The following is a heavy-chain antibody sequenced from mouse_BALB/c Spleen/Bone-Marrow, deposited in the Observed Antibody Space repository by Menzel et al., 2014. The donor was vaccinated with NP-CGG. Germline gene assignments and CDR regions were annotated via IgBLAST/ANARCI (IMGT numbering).Heavy chain of an antibody. CDR1: GYSFTSYW. V-gene: IGHV1-87*01. CDR2: IYPGDGDT. D-gene: IGHD1-2*01. CDR3: ARSYGSFYFDY. Sequence: VKLQESGAELARPGASVKLSCKASGYSFTSYWIQWVKQRPGQGLEWLGTIYPGDGDTRYTQKFKGKATLTADKSSSTAYMQVSSLASEDSAVYYCARSYGSFYFDYWGKGVPLPVSS. J-gene: IGHJ2*01.